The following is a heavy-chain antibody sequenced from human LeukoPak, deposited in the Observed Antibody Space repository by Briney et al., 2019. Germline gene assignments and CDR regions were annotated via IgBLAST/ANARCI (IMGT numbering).Heavy chain of an antibody. CDR1: GGSISSSSYY. V-gene: IGHV4-39*01. CDR2: IYYSGST. CDR3: ASLRLIGYYYYMDV. J-gene: IGHJ6*03. Sequence: SETLSLACTVSGGSISSSSYYWGWIRQPPGKGLEWIGSIYYSGSTYYNPSLKSRVTISVDTSKNQFSLKLSSVTAADTAVYYCASLRLIGYYYYMDVWGKGTTVTVSS. D-gene: IGHD5/OR15-5a*01.